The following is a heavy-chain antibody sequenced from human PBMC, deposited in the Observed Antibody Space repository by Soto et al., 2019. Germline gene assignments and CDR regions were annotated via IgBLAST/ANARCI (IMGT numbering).Heavy chain of an antibody. Sequence: SETLSLTCSVSDYSISTGYFWGWIRQPPGKGLEWIVCISHSGTTHYNTSLKSRVTISIDTSENQFSLKLSSVTAADAAVYYCARITYGYNYFDYWGRGTQVTSPQ. D-gene: IGHD4-17*01. J-gene: IGHJ4*02. CDR2: ISHSGTT. V-gene: IGHV4-38-2*01. CDR3: ARITYGYNYFDY. CDR1: DYSISTGYF.